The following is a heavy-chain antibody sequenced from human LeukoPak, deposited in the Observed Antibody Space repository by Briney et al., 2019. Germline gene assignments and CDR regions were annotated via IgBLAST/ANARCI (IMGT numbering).Heavy chain of an antibody. J-gene: IGHJ5*02. Sequence: SETLSLTCTVSGGSISSYYWSWIRQPAGKGLEWIGRIYTSGSTNYNPSLKSRVTMSVDTSKNQFSLKLSSVTAADTAVYYRARDAAAGTSQWFDPWGQGTLVTVSS. D-gene: IGHD6-13*01. V-gene: IGHV4-4*07. CDR1: GGSISSYY. CDR3: ARDAAAGTSQWFDP. CDR2: IYTSGST.